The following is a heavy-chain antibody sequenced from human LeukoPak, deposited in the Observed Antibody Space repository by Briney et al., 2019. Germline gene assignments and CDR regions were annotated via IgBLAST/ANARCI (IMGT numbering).Heavy chain of an antibody. J-gene: IGHJ4*02. CDR3: ARRSAIEDGVVDW. D-gene: IGHD2-21*02. Sequence: GGSLRLSCAASGFTFSSYSMNWVRQAPGKGLEGVSSISSTSTYKYYADSLTGRFTISRDNAKNSLYLQIDSLQAEATAVSYCARRSAIEDGVVDWWGGAAVVIVSS. V-gene: IGHV3-21*01. CDR2: ISSTSTYK. CDR1: GFTFSSYS.